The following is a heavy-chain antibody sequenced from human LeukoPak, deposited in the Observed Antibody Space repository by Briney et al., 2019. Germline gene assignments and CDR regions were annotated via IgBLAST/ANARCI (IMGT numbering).Heavy chain of an antibody. CDR3: AKSRRSSGYYYLDY. V-gene: IGHV3-30*18. J-gene: IGHJ4*02. CDR2: ISYDGSNK. D-gene: IGHD3-22*01. CDR1: GFTFSSYA. Sequence: GGSLRLSCAVSGFTFSSYAMHWVRQAPGKGLEWVAVISYDGSNKYYADSVKGRFTISRDNSKNTLYLQMNSLRAEDTAVYYCAKSRRSSGYYYLDYWGQGTLVTVSS.